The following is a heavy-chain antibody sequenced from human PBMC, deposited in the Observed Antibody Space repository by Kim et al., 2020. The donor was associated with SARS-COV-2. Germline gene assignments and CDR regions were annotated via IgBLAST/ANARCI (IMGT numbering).Heavy chain of an antibody. CDR3: AKDRSALLWFGEQVY. CDR2: ISYDGSNK. Sequence: GGSLRLSCAASGFTFSSYGMHWVRQAPGKGLEWVAVISYDGSNKYYADSVKGRFTISRDNSKNTLYLQMNSLRAEDTAVYYCAKDRSALLWFGEQVYWG. CDR1: GFTFSSYG. D-gene: IGHD3-10*01. V-gene: IGHV3-30*18. J-gene: IGHJ4*01.